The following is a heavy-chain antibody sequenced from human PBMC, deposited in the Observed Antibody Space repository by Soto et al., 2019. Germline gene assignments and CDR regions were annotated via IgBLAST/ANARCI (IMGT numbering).Heavy chain of an antibody. D-gene: IGHD6-6*01. V-gene: IGHV3-33*01. Sequence: PVWPLRLSCSASGFTFSSYGMHLVVQSPFKWLELVAVIWYDGSNKYYADSVKGRFTISRDNSKNTLYLQMNSLRAEDTAVYYCARSEQLVRTYYYYYGMDVWGQGTTVTVSS. CDR3: ARSEQLVRTYYYYYGMDV. CDR1: GFTFSSYG. CDR2: IWYDGSNK. J-gene: IGHJ6*02.